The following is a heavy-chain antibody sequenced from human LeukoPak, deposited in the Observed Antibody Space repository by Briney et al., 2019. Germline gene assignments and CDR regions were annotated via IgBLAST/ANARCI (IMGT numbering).Heavy chain of an antibody. D-gene: IGHD3-22*01. CDR2: IYYSGST. CDR3: ARGGYFGSRKAFDY. CDR1: GGSISSGGYY. V-gene: IGHV4-61*08. J-gene: IGHJ4*02. Sequence: SETLSLTCTVSGGSISSGGYYWSWIRQHPGKGLEWIGYIYYSGSTNYNPSLKSRVTISVDTSKNQFSLKLSSVTAADTAVYYCARGGYFGSRKAFDYWGQGTLVTVSS.